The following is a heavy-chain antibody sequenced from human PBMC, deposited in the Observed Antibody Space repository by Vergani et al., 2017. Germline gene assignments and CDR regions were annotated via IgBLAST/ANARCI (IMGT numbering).Heavy chain of an antibody. CDR3: ARGGVAVTTPYYYYMDV. D-gene: IGHD4-17*01. V-gene: IGHV6-1*01. CDR2: TYYRSKWYN. CDR1: GDSVSSNSAA. J-gene: IGHJ6*03. Sequence: QVQLQQSGPGLVKPSQTLSLTCAISGDSVSSNSAAWNWIRQSPSRGLEWLGRTYYRSKWYNDYAVSVKSRITINPDTSKNQCSLQLNSVTPEDTAVYYCARGGVAVTTPYYYYMDVWGKGTTVTVSS.